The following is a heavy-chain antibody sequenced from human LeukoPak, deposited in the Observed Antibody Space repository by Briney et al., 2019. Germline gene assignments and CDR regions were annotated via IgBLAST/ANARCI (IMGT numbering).Heavy chain of an antibody. V-gene: IGHV3-21*01. CDR2: ISSSSSYI. Sequence: GGSLRLSCAASGFTFSSYSMNWVRQAPGKGLEWVSSISSSSSYIYYADSVKGRFTISRDNAKNSLYLQMNSLRAEDTAVYYCARDWRRSTVTNDWGQGTLVTVSS. CDR3: ARDWRRSTVTND. J-gene: IGHJ4*02. D-gene: IGHD4-17*01. CDR1: GFTFSSYS.